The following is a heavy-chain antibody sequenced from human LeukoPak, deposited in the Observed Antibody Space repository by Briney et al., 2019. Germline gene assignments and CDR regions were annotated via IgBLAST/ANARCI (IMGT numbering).Heavy chain of an antibody. J-gene: IGHJ4*02. V-gene: IGHV3-74*01. D-gene: IGHD1-26*01. CDR2: INSDGSTT. Sequence: PGGSQRLSCAASGFTFSSYWMHWVRQAPGKGLVWVSRINSDGSTTNYADSVKGRFTISRDNAKNTLYLQMNSLRAEDTAVYYCARRSSGSPPYYFDYWGQGTLVTVSS. CDR3: ARRSSGSPPYYFDY. CDR1: GFTFSSYW.